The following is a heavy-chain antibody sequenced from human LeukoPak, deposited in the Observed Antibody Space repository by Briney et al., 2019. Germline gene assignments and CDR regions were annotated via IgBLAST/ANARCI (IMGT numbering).Heavy chain of an antibody. V-gene: IGHV3-53*01. CDR1: GFIATSNY. Sequence: PGGSLRLSCSLSGFIATSNYMAWVRQSPGKGLQWISFIYGGGNTLYADSVRDRFSISRDNSKSTLYLQMSSLRVEDTAVYYCATGGRSGMAFDFWGQGTLVTVSS. CDR3: ATGGRSGMAFDF. D-gene: IGHD2-8*01. J-gene: IGHJ4*02. CDR2: IYGGGNT.